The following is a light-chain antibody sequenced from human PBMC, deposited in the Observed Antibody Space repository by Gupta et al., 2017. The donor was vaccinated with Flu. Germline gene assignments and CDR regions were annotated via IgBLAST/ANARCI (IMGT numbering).Light chain of an antibody. Sequence: DIQMTQSPSSLSASVGDRVTITCQASQDISNYLNWYQQKPGKAPKLLIYDASNLETGVPSRFSGSGSGTDFTFTISSLQPEDIATYHCQQYDNRPITFGQGTRLEIK. J-gene: IGKJ5*01. CDR3: QQYDNRPIT. CDR1: QDISNY. V-gene: IGKV1-33*01. CDR2: DAS.